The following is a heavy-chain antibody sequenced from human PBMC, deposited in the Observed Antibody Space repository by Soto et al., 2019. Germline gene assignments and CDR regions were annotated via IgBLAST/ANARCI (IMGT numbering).Heavy chain of an antibody. CDR1: GYTFTSYA. CDR2: INAGNGNT. D-gene: IGHD2-2*01. V-gene: IGHV1-3*01. Sequence: SVKVSCKASGYTFTSYAMHWVRQAPGQRLEWMGWINAGNGNTKYSQKFQGRVTITRDTSASTAYMELSSLRSEDTAVYYCARVYCSSTSCYYYYGMDVWGQGTTVTVSS. J-gene: IGHJ6*02. CDR3: ARVYCSSTSCYYYYGMDV.